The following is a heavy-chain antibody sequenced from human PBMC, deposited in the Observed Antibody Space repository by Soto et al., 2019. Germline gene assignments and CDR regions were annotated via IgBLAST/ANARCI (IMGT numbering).Heavy chain of an antibody. V-gene: IGHV4-59*01. CDR2: IYYSGST. D-gene: IGHD3-10*01. J-gene: IGHJ5*02. CDR3: ARDTRGHGFDP. Sequence: AETMSLCCAVYDGNIVSYDWRWIRQPPGKGLEWIGYIYYSGSTNYNPSLKSRVTISVDTSKNQFSLKLSSVTAADTAVYYCARDTRGHGFDPWGQGTLVTVSS. CDR1: DGNIVSYD.